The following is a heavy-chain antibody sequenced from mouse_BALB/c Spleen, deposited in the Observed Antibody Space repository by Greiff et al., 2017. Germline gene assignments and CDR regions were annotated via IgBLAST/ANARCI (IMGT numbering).Heavy chain of an antibody. Sequence: QVQLQQPGAELVKPGASVKLSCKASGYTFTSYWMHWVKQRPGQGLEWIGEINPSNGRTNYNEKFKSKATLTVDKSSSTAYMQLSSLTSEDSAVYYCARGTTDYWGQGTTRTVSS. CDR1: GYTFTSYW. CDR3: ARGTTDY. CDR2: INPSNGRT. D-gene: IGHD2-12*01. J-gene: IGHJ2*01. V-gene: IGHV1S81*02.